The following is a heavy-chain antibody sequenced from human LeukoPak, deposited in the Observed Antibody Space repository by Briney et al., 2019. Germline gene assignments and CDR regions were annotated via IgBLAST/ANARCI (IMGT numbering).Heavy chain of an antibody. D-gene: IGHD3-16*01. J-gene: IGHJ4*02. CDR3: AREDGGPDY. Sequence: AGSLRLSWAASGSSFTGYWVVWVRQPPGKGRGWVANIKQIGSQKPYWTSVKGRFIFSKTNAKKSLYLQMSNLRAEDTGVYYCAREDGGPDYWGQGTLVTVSS. CDR1: GSSFTGYW. CDR2: IKQIGSQK. V-gene: IGHV3-7*01.